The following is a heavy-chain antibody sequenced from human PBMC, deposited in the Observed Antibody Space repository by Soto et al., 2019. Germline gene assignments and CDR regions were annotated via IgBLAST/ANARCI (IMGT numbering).Heavy chain of an antibody. Sequence: GGSLRLSCAASGFTFDDYAMHWVRQAPGKGLEWVSGISWNSGSIGYADSVKGRFTISRDNAKNSLYLQMNSLRAEDTALYYCAKDLNYYDSSGYPPPLDYWGQGTLVTVSS. CDR1: GFTFDDYA. V-gene: IGHV3-9*01. CDR3: AKDLNYYDSSGYPPPLDY. D-gene: IGHD3-22*01. J-gene: IGHJ4*02. CDR2: ISWNSGSI.